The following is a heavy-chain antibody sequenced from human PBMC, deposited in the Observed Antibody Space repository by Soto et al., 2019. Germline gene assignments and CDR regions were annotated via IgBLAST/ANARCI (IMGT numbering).Heavy chain of an antibody. CDR2: IYYSGST. Sequence: SETLSLTCTVSGGSISSGGYYWSWIRQHPGKGLEWIGYIYYSGSTYYNPSLKSRVTISVDTSKNQFSLKLSSVTAADTAVYYCARDQGYGDYLFDYWGQGTLVTVSS. J-gene: IGHJ4*02. CDR1: GGSISSGGYY. CDR3: ARDQGYGDYLFDY. D-gene: IGHD4-17*01. V-gene: IGHV4-31*03.